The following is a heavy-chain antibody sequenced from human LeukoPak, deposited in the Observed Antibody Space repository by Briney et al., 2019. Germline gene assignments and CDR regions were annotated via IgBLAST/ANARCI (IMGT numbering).Heavy chain of an antibody. CDR3: ARDGRYCSSTSCYPGYGMDV. CDR1: GFTVNSNY. Sequence: GGSLRLSCAASGFTVNSNYMSWVRQAPGKGLEWVSVIYSGGSTYYADSVKGRFTISRDNSKNTLYLQMNSLRAEDTAVYYCARDGRYCSSTSCYPGYGMDVWGQGTTVTVSS. CDR2: IYSGGST. D-gene: IGHD2-2*01. V-gene: IGHV3-53*01. J-gene: IGHJ6*02.